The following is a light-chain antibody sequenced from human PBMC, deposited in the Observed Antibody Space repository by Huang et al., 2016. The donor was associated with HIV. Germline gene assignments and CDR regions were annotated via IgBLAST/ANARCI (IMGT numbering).Light chain of an antibody. CDR1: QDISTY. Sequence: DIQMTQSPSSLSASVGDRVTITCQASQDISTYLNWYQQKPGNAPKVLNYAASDLETGVPSRFSGSGSGTDFTFTISSLQPGDIATYYCQQYDNLPWTFGQGTKVEIK. CDR2: AAS. CDR3: QQYDNLPWT. V-gene: IGKV1-33*01. J-gene: IGKJ1*01.